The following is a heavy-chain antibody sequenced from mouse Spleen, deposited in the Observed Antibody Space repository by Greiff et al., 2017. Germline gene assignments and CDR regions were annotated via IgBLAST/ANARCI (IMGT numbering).Heavy chain of an antibody. D-gene: IGHD1-1*01. CDR3: AREGSGSSYFDY. J-gene: IGHJ2*01. CDR1: GFTFSSFG. V-gene: IGHV5-17*02. CDR2: ISSGSSTI. Sequence: EVQLVESGGGLVQPGGSRKLSCAASGFTFSSFGMHWVRQAPEKGLEWVAYISSGSSTIYYADTVKGRFTISRDNPKNTLFLQMTSLRSEDTAMYYCAREGSGSSYFDYWGQGTTLTVSS.